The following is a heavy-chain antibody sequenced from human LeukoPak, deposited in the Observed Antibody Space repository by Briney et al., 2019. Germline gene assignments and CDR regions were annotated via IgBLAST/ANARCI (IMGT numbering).Heavy chain of an antibody. V-gene: IGHV4-59*01. Sequence: SETLSLTCTVSGGSISSYYWSWIRQPPGKGLEWIGYIYYSGSTNYNPSLKSRVTMSVDTSKNQFSLKLSSVTAADTAVYYCARAGSSGWYYFDYWGQGTLVTVSS. CDR3: ARAGSSGWYYFDY. CDR2: IYYSGST. D-gene: IGHD6-19*01. CDR1: GGSISSYY. J-gene: IGHJ4*02.